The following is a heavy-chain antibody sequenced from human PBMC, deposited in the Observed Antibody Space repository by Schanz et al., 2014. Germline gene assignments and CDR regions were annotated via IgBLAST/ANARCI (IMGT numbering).Heavy chain of an antibody. CDR2: ISGSGGST. CDR1: GFTVSSNH. Sequence: EVHLVESGGGLVQPGGSLRLSCAVSGFTVSSNHMSWVRQAPGKGLEWVSVISGSGGSTYYADSVKGRFTISRDNSKNTLYLQMNSLRAEDTAVYYCAKDPSHGDYDYYFDYWGQGTLVTVSS. V-gene: IGHV3-23*04. J-gene: IGHJ4*02. D-gene: IGHD3-22*01. CDR3: AKDPSHGDYDYYFDY.